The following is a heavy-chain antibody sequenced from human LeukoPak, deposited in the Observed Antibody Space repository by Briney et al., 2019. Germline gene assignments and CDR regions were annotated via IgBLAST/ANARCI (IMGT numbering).Heavy chain of an antibody. CDR1: GGTFSSYA. J-gene: IGHJ4*02. CDR2: IIPIFGAA. Sequence: SVKVSCKASGGTFSSYAISWVRQAPGQGLEWMGGIIPIFGAANYAQKFQGRVTITADESTSTAYMELSSLRSEDTAVYYCARGKVPAAMADANYWGQGTLVTVSS. V-gene: IGHV1-69*13. D-gene: IGHD2-2*01. CDR3: ARGKVPAAMADANY.